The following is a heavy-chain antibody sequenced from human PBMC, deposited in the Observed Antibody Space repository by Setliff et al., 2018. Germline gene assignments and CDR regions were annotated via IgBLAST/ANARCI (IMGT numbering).Heavy chain of an antibody. CDR3: SRLVRYCTTTTCQRASGAEL. CDR1: GYTFIDYG. J-gene: IGHJ4*02. D-gene: IGHD2-8*01. Sequence: ASVKVSCKASGYTFIDYGITWVRQAPGQGLEWMGWIGAYTGKSNYAHKFQGRMTLTTDTSTGTAYMELRSLRSEDTAVYYCSRLVRYCTTTTCQRASGAELWGQGTLVTVSS. V-gene: IGHV1-18*01. CDR2: IGAYTGKS.